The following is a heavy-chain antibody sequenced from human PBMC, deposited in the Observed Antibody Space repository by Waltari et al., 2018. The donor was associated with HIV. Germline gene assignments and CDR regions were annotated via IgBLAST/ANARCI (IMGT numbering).Heavy chain of an antibody. V-gene: IGHV1-24*01. CDR3: ATEFSGMVRAYSYDSLDV. CDR2: FDPEEDET. J-gene: IGHJ6*02. D-gene: IGHD3-10*01. Sequence: QVQLVQSGAEVKKPGASVKVSCTVSGYTLTELSMPWVRQAPGQGLEWMGTFDPEEDETIYAQKVQGRSTMTEDTSSYTAYMERSRLTSADTAVDYCATEFSGMVRAYSYDSLDVWGQGTTVTVSS. CDR1: GYTLTELS.